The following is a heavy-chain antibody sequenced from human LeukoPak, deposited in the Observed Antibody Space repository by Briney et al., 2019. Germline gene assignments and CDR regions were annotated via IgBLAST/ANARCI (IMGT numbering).Heavy chain of an antibody. D-gene: IGHD6-19*01. CDR3: TRTGNLAVAGDY. CDR1: GFNFGTYW. J-gene: IGHJ4*02. Sequence: GGSLRLSCAASGFNFGTYWMSWVRQAPGKGLEWVANMKGDGSDKYYVDSVKGRFTISRDNAKNSLYLQMNSLRVEDTALYYCTRTGNLAVAGDYWGQGTLVTVSS. CDR2: MKGDGSDK. V-gene: IGHV3-7*01.